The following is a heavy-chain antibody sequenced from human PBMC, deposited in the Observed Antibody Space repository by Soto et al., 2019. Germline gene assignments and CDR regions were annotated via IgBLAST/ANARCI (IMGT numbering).Heavy chain of an antibody. Sequence: EMQLVESGGGLVQPGGSLRLSCAASGFTITNYWMQWVRQAPGKGLVWVSRINSDGSSTSHADSVKGRFTISRDNAKNTLYLQMSSLRAEDTAVYYCARPQHLPDDVLDVCGRGTVVTVSS. CDR2: INSDGSST. J-gene: IGHJ3*01. D-gene: IGHD6-13*01. V-gene: IGHV3-74*01. CDR3: ARPQHLPDDVLDV. CDR1: GFTITNYW.